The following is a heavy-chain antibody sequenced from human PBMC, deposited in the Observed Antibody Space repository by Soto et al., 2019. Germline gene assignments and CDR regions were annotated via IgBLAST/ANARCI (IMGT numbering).Heavy chain of an antibody. J-gene: IGHJ4*02. CDR2: ISGSGGST. CDR3: AKAFYPFPASGSGWPGDY. Sequence: PGGSLRLSCAASGFTFSSYAMSWVRQAPGKGLEWVSAISGSGGSTYYADSVKGRFTISRDNSKNTLYLQMNSLRAEDTAVYYRAKAFYPFPASGSGWPGDYWGQGTLVTVSS. V-gene: IGHV3-23*01. CDR1: GFTFSSYA. D-gene: IGHD6-19*01.